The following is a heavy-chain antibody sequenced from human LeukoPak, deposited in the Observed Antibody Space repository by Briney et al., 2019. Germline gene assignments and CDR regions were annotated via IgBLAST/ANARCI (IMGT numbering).Heavy chain of an antibody. J-gene: IGHJ4*02. CDR1: GFTFGDYA. V-gene: IGHV3-49*03. D-gene: IGHD4-17*01. Sequence: GGSLRLSCKASGFTFGDYAMRWFRQAPGKGLEWVGFIRSKAYYGTTEYAASVKGRFSISRDDSKSIAYLQMNSLKAEDTAVYYCTRVSNYGDYSLDYWGQGTLVTVSS. CDR2: IRSKAYYGTT. CDR3: TRVSNYGDYSLDY.